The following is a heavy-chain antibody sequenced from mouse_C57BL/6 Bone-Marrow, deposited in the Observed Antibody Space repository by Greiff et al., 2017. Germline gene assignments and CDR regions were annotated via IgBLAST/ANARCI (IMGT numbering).Heavy chain of an antibody. J-gene: IGHJ2*01. CDR1: GYTFTSSG. D-gene: IGHD2-4*01. CDR3: AREGDYDDY. V-gene: IGHV1-81*01. CDR2: IYPRSGNT. Sequence: VKLMESGAELARPGASVKLSCKASGYTFTSSGISWVKQRTGQGLEWIGEIYPRSGNTYYNEKFKGKATLTAEKSSSTAYMELRSLTSEDSAVYFCAREGDYDDYWGQGTTLTVSS.